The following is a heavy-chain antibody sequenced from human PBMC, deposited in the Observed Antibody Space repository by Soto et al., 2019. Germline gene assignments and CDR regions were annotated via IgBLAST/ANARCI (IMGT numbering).Heavy chain of an antibody. J-gene: IGHJ4*02. CDR2: VSASASNT. D-gene: IGHD2-2*01. CDR1: GFTFSDYA. Sequence: EVQLLQHGGGLVQPGGSLRLTCAASGFTFSDYAMSWVRQAPGKGLEWASTVSASASNTHYADSMKGRFTISRDNSKNTLFLQMDSLRAEDTALYYCANVPIWCGSSRCYTEGFDYWGQGTLVIVSS. V-gene: IGHV3-23*01. CDR3: ANVPIWCGSSRCYTEGFDY.